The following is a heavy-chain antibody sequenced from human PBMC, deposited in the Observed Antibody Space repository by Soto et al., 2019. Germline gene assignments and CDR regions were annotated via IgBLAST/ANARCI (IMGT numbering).Heavy chain of an antibody. Sequence: EVQLVESGGGLVTPWESLRLSCAASGYTFSDYSMNWVRQAPGKWPEWVSSISGPSSYIYYADSVKGRFTISRGNAKTSLCLQMNRLIAEDKAVYYCARVSDFWSCFDIPYFDNWGQGALVTVSS. CDR3: ARVSDFWSCFDIPYFDN. CDR1: GYTFSDYS. CDR2: ISGPSSYI. D-gene: IGHD3-3*01. J-gene: IGHJ4*02. V-gene: IGHV3-21*01.